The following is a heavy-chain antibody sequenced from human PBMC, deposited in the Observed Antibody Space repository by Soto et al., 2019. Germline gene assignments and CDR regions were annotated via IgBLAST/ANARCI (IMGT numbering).Heavy chain of an antibody. CDR3: ARFMYYYDSGNLDY. Sequence: GGSLRLSCAASGFTFSSYSMNWVRQAPGKGLEWVSSISSSSSYIYYAGSVKGRFTISRDNAKNSLYLQMNSLRAEDTAVYYCARFMYYYDSGNLDYWGQGTLVTVSS. CDR1: GFTFSSYS. CDR2: ISSSSSYI. D-gene: IGHD3-22*01. V-gene: IGHV3-21*01. J-gene: IGHJ4*02.